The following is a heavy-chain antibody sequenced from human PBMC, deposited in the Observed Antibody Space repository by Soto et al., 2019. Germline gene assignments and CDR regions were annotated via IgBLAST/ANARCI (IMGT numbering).Heavy chain of an antibody. Sequence: GGSLRLSCAASGFTFDDYAMHWVRQAPGKGLEWVSGISWNSGSIGYADSVTGRFIISRDNAKNTLYLQMNGLRAKRTALCFFAKYLVPYCSGGSCHSFDYWGQGTLVTVSS. J-gene: IGHJ4*02. D-gene: IGHD2-15*01. CDR1: GFTFDDYA. CDR2: ISWNSGSI. V-gene: IGHV3-9*01. CDR3: AKYLVPYCSGGSCHSFDY.